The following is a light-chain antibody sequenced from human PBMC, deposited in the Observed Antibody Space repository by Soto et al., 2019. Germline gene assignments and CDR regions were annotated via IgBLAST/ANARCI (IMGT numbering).Light chain of an antibody. J-gene: IGKJ1*01. V-gene: IGKV3D-15*01. CDR3: QQYETFSGT. CDR1: QSIENK. CDR2: GAS. Sequence: IMMTQSPATLSVSPGEGATLSCRASQSIENKLAWYHQRPGQPPRLLIYGASTRATGIPVRFSGSGSGTDVTLTIASLQPDDFATYYCQQYETFSGTFGPGTKVEI.